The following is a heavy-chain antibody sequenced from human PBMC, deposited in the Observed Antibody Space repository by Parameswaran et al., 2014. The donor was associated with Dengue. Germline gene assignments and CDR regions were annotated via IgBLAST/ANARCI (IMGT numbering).Heavy chain of an antibody. J-gene: IGHJ6*02. Sequence: VRQAPGKGLEWIGSIYYSGSTYYNPTLKSRVTISVDTSKNQFSLKLSSVTAADTAVYYCARRDSPLVTGYYQYYYDLDVWGQGTTVTVSS. D-gene: IGHD2-8*02. V-gene: IGHV4-39*01. CDR2: IYYSGST. CDR3: ARRDSPLVTGYYQYYYDLDV.